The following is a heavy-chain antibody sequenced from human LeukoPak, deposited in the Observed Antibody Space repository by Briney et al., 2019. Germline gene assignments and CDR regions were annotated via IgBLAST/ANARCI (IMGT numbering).Heavy chain of an antibody. J-gene: IGHJ4*02. CDR1: GFTFSHYG. CDR2: TNGNGDDT. Sequence: PGGSLRLSCAASGFTFSHYGMSWVRQAPGKGLEWVSSTNGNGDDTYYADSVKGRFILSRDNSKITLFLQMASLRVEDTAVYYCSKRVGGGGVTYFDYWGQGSLVTVSS. CDR3: SKRVGGGGVTYFDY. D-gene: IGHD3-16*01. V-gene: IGHV3-23*01.